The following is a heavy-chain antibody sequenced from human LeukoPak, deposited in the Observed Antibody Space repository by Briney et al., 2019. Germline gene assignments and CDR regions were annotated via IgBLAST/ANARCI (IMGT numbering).Heavy chain of an antibody. V-gene: IGHV1-46*01. CDR3: ARQAVTTGRYFDY. Sequence: ASVKVSCKASGYTFTTYYLHWVRQAPGQGLEWMGIFNPSDGRATYTQKFQGRVTMTRDTSTRTVYMDLSSLRSDDTAVYYCARQAVTTGRYFDYWCQGTLVAVSS. CDR2: FNPSDGRA. J-gene: IGHJ4*02. D-gene: IGHD4-17*01. CDR1: GYTFTTYY.